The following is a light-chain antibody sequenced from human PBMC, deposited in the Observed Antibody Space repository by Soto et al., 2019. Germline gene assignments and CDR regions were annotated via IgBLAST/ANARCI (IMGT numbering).Light chain of an antibody. CDR1: QSVTSSY. Sequence: IVVTQSPGTLSLTQGERATLSCRASQSVTSSYLTWWQQKPGQAPRLLIYGASSRATGIPDRFSGSGSGTDFTLTISRLEPEDFAVYFCQQYGSSPTTFGQGTKVDI. CDR3: QQYGSSPTT. J-gene: IGKJ1*01. V-gene: IGKV3-20*01. CDR2: GAS.